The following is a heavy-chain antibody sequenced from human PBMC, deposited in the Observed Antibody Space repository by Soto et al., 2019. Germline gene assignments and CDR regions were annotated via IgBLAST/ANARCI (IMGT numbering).Heavy chain of an antibody. V-gene: IGHV3-30*18. CDR3: AKDQWLDWFDP. CDR2: ISYDGSNK. CDR1: GFTFSSYG. Sequence: QVQLVESGGGVVQPGRSLRLSCAASGFTFSSYGMHWVRQAPGKGLEWVAVISYDGSNKYYADSVKGRFTISRDNSKNTLYLQMNSLRAEDTAGYYCAKDQWLDWFDPWGQGTLVTVSS. D-gene: IGHD2-8*01. J-gene: IGHJ5*02.